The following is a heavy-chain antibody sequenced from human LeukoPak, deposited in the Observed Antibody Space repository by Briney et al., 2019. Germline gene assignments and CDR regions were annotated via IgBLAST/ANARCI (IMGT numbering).Heavy chain of an antibody. D-gene: IGHD2-2*01. J-gene: IGHJ6*02. CDR3: ARSYRVGYCSSTSCRRLDYYYYGMDV. Sequence: ASVKVSCKASGYTFTSYYMHWVRQAPGQGLEWMGIINPSGGSTSYAQKFQGRVTMTRDTSTSTVYMELSSLRSEDTAVYYCARSYRVGYCSSTSCRRLDYYYYGMDVWGQGTTVTVSS. CDR1: GYTFTSYY. V-gene: IGHV1-46*01. CDR2: INPSGGST.